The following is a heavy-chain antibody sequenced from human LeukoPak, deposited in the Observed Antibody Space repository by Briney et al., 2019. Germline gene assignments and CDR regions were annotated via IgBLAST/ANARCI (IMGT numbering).Heavy chain of an antibody. Sequence: GGSLRLSCAASGFTFSSYAMSWVRQAPGKGLEWVSAISGSGGSTYYADSVKGRFTISRDNSKNTLYLQKNSLRAEDTAVYYCAKREKIVVVPAADFDPWGQGTLVTVSS. CDR3: AKREKIVVVPAADFDP. CDR2: ISGSGGST. J-gene: IGHJ5*02. CDR1: GFTFSSYA. V-gene: IGHV3-23*01. D-gene: IGHD2-2*01.